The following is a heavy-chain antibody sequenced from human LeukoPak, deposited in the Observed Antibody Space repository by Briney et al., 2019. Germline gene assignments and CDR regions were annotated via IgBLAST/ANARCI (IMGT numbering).Heavy chain of an antibody. CDR3: AGDFGGAAFDI. CDR2: IYYSGST. J-gene: IGHJ3*02. V-gene: IGHV4-39*01. CDR1: GGSISSSSYY. D-gene: IGHD3-3*01. Sequence: PSETLSLICTVSGGSISSSSYYWGWIRQPPGKGLEWIGSIYYSGSTYYNPSLKSRVTISVDTSKNQFSLKLSSVTAADTAVYYCAGDFGGAAFDIWGQGTIVTVSS.